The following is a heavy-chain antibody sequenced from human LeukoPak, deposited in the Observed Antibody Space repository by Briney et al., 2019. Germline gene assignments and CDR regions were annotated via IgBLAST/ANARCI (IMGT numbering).Heavy chain of an antibody. V-gene: IGHV4-59*08. CDR3: ARRVGKAADGNPFDI. D-gene: IGHD6-13*01. J-gene: IGHJ3*02. CDR1: GGSITYYY. CDR2: MYYSGST. Sequence: SDTLSLTCTVSGGSITYYYWSWIRQPPGKGLEWIGYMYYSGSTDYNPALKSRVTISVDTSKNQFSLELRSVTAADTAVYYCARRVGKAADGNPFDIWGQGTMVTVSS.